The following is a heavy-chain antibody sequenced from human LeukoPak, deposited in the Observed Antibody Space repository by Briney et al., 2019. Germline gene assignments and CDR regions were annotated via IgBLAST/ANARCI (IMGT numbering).Heavy chain of an antibody. V-gene: IGHV4-59*01. CDR2: IYYTGST. J-gene: IGHJ3*02. CDR1: GGSISGYH. CDR3: ARVLAAAIGAFDI. Sequence: SETLSLACIVSGGSISGYHWSWIRQPTGKELEWIGHIYYTGSTNYNPSLKSRVTISLDTSKNQFSLKLNSLTAADTAMYYCARVLAAAIGAFDIWGQGTMVTVSS. D-gene: IGHD6-13*01.